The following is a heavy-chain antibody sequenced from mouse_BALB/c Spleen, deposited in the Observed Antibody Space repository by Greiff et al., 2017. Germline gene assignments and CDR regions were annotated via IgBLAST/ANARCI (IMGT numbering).Heavy chain of an antibody. CDR1: GFNIKDTY. Sequence: EVQLVESGAELVKPGASVKLSCTASGFNIKDTYMHWVKQRPEQGLEWIGRIDPANGNTKYDPKFQGKATITADTSSNTAYLQLSSLTSEDTAVYYCASDSGLYAMDYWGQGTSVTVSS. CDR2: IDPANGNT. D-gene: IGHD3-1*01. J-gene: IGHJ4*01. CDR3: ASDSGLYAMDY. V-gene: IGHV14-3*02.